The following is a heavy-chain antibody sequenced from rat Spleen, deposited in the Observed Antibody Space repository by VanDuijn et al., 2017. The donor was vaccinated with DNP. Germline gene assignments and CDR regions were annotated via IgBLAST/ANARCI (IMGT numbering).Heavy chain of an antibody. CDR1: GFTFNTYW. Sequence: EVQLVETGGGLVQPGRSLKLSCVASGFTFNTYWMFWVRQAPGKGLEWVASINPDGASTYYLDSVKGRFTISRDNAENTVYLQMNSLKSEDTATYYCARRDYPVPAYWGQGTLVTVSS. V-gene: IGHV5-58*01. D-gene: IGHD1-4*01. J-gene: IGHJ3*01. CDR3: ARRDYPVPAY. CDR2: INPDGAST.